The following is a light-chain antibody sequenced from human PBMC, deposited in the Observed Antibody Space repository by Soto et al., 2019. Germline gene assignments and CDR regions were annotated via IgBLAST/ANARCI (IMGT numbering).Light chain of an antibody. CDR1: QSVRSSH. V-gene: IGKV3-15*01. Sequence: EIVLTQSPGTLSLSPWERATLSCRASQSVRSSHLAWYQQMPGQAPRLLIYGASTRATDIPARFSGSGSGTEFTLTISSLQSEDFAVYFCQQYNNWPLAFGQGTRLEIK. CDR2: GAS. J-gene: IGKJ5*01. CDR3: QQYNNWPLA.